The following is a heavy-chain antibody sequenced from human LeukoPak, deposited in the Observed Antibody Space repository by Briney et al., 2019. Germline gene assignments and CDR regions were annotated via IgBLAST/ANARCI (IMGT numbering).Heavy chain of an antibody. CDR2: ISGSGDST. J-gene: IGHJ4*02. CDR1: GFTFSNYA. Sequence: GGSPRLSCAASGFTFSNYAMRWVRQAPGKGLEWVSGISGSGDSTYYADSVKGRFTISRDNSKNTLYLQMNSLRAEDTAVYYCARRSGIAVARAFDYWGQGTLVTVSS. D-gene: IGHD6-19*01. CDR3: ARRSGIAVARAFDY. V-gene: IGHV3-23*01.